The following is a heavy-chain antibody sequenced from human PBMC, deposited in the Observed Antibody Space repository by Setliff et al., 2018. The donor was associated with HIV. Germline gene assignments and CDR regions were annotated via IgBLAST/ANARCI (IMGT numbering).Heavy chain of an antibody. J-gene: IGHJ6*04. V-gene: IGHV3-30*07. Sequence: PGGSLRLSCVASGFTFSTFAMHWVRQAPGKGLEWVSVISYYADSVKGRFTISRDNSKNTLYLQMNSLRAEDTALYYCARDIPFGDLLMLQAYMDVWGKGTTVTVSS. CDR3: ARDIPFGDLLMLQAYMDV. CDR1: GFTFSTFA. D-gene: IGHD3-10*01. CDR2: ISY.